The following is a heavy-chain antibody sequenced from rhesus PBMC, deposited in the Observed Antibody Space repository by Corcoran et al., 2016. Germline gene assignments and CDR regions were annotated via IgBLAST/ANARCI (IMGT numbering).Heavy chain of an antibody. D-gene: IGHD1-14*01. CDR2: FYGSGGGT. J-gene: IGHJ6*01. CDR1: GGSISDDYY. CDR3: AREGWNDVYGLDS. Sequence: QVQLQESGPGLVKHSETLSLTCAVSGGSISDDYYCSWIRQPPVKGLEWIGYFYGSGGGTNYNPSLKNRVTISIDTSKNQFSLKLSSVTAADTAVYYCAREGWNDVYGLDSWGQGVVVTVSS. V-gene: IGHV4-106*01.